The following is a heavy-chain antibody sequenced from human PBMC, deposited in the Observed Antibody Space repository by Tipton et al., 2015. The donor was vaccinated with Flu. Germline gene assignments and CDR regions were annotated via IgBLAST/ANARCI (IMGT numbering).Heavy chain of an antibody. D-gene: IGHD2/OR15-2a*01. CDR1: GGSFNGYY. V-gene: IGHV4-34*01. CDR3: ARGLQPSRISPFAY. J-gene: IGHJ4*02. Sequence: TLSLTCAVYGGSFNGYYWNWIRQSPGKGPEWIGEINHSGSPKYNPSLESRVTISADTSKKQSSLNLTSVTAADTAVYYCARGLQPSRISPFAYWGQGTLVTVSS. CDR2: INHSGSP.